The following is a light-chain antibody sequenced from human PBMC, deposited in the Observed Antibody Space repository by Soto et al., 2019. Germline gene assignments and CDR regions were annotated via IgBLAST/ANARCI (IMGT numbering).Light chain of an antibody. CDR2: DAS. J-gene: IGKJ5*01. CDR3: QQRIVGVT. Sequence: EIVLTQSPGTLPLSPGERANLSCRASQNINTYLAWFQQKPGQAPRLLIYDASNSATGIPVRFSGSGSGIDFTLPISSLEHEDFAVYYCQQRIVGVTFGQGTRLDVK. V-gene: IGKV3-11*01. CDR1: QNINTY.